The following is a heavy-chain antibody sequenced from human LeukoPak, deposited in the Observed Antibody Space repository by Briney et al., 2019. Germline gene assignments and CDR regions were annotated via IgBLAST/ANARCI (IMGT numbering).Heavy chain of an antibody. Sequence: GESLKISCKGSGYSFSNYWIGWVRQMPGKGLECMGIMYPGDSDTRYTPSFQGQVTISADKSISTAYLQWSSLKASDTAMYYCAGGNDTSGYFPYYFDYWGQGTLVTVSS. V-gene: IGHV5-51*01. CDR1: GYSFSNYW. CDR3: AGGNDTSGYFPYYFDY. J-gene: IGHJ4*02. CDR2: MYPGDSDT. D-gene: IGHD3-22*01.